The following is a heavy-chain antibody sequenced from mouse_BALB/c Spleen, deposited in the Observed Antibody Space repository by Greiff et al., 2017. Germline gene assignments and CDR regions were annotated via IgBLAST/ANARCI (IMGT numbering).Heavy chain of an antibody. V-gene: IGHV1-4*02. CDR3: ARSPSTMIRRFYFDY. CDR2: INPSSGYT. D-gene: IGHD2-4*01. Sequence: QVQLQQSAAELARPGASVKMSCKASGYTFTSYTMHWVKQRPGQGLEWIGYINPSSGYTEYNQKFKDKTTLTADKSSSTAYMQLSSLTSEDSAVYYCARSPSTMIRRFYFDYWGQGTTLTVSS. CDR1: GYTFTSYT. J-gene: IGHJ2*01.